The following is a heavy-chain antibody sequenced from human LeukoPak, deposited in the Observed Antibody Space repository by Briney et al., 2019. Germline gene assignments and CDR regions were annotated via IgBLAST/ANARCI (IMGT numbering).Heavy chain of an antibody. CDR1: GGSISSGGYY. CDR3: ARDRGAAAWSAFDI. V-gene: IGHV4-31*03. J-gene: IGHJ3*02. CDR2: IYYSGST. D-gene: IGHD6-13*01. Sequence: SETLSLTCTVSGGSISSGGYYWSWIRQHPGKGLEWIGYIYYSGSTYYNPSLKSRVTISVDTSKNQFSLKLSSVTAADTAVYYCARDRGAAAWSAFDIWGQGTMVTVSS.